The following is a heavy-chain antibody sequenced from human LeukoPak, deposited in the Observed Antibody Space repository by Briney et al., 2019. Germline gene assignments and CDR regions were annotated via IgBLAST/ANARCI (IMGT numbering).Heavy chain of an antibody. J-gene: IGHJ6*03. V-gene: IGHV1-3*03. CDR1: GFTFTDYA. Sequence: ASVKLSCKASGFTFTDYAIHWVRQAPGQRPEWMGGINAGNGHTRYSQEFQGRVTITRDASASTAYMELNSLGSEDMAMYYCARGGGPSGSNRDFYYYYYMDVWGKGTTVGVSS. D-gene: IGHD3-10*01. CDR2: INAGNGHT. CDR3: ARGGGPSGSNRDFYYYYYMDV.